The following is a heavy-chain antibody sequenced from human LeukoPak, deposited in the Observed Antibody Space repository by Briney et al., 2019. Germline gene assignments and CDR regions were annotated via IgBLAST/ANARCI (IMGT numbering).Heavy chain of an antibody. J-gene: IGHJ4*02. D-gene: IGHD6-13*01. Sequence: PSETLSLTCAVYGGSFSGYYWSWIRQPPGKGLEWIWEINHSGSTNYNPSLKSRVTISVDTSKNQFSLKLSSVTAADTAVYYCARGWGGAAAGNFDYWGQGTLVTVSS. V-gene: IGHV4-34*01. CDR1: GGSFSGYY. CDR2: INHSGST. CDR3: ARGWGGAAAGNFDY.